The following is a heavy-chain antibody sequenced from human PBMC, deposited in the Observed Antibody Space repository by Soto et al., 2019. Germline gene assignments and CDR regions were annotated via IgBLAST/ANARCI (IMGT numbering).Heavy chain of an antibody. CDR1: GFTFSNYA. J-gene: IGHJ4*02. CDR2: ISWSGDTT. CDR3: QKQWLAPTVAL. D-gene: IGHD6-19*01. Sequence: PGGSLRLSCVASGFTFSNYAMSWVRQAPGKGLEWVSAISWSGDTTYYADSVKGRFTISRDNSKRTVYLQMSSLRAEDTAVYFCQKQWLAPTVALWGQGTLVTVSS. V-gene: IGHV3-23*01.